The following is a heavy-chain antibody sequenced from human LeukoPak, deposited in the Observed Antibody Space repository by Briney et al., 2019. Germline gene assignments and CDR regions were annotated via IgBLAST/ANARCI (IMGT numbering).Heavy chain of an antibody. CDR1: GYTFTSYY. V-gene: IGHV1-46*01. J-gene: IGHJ4*02. CDR3: ARDRTNNIAAAGTNDY. D-gene: IGHD6-13*01. Sequence: ASVKVSCKASGYTFTSYYMHWVRQAPGQGLEWMGIINPSGGSTSYAQKFQGRVTMTRDTSTSTVYMELSSLRSEDTAVYYCARDRTNNIAAAGTNDYWGQGTLVTVPS. CDR2: INPSGGST.